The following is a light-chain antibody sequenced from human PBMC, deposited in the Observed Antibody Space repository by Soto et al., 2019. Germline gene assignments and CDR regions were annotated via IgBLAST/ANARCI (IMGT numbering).Light chain of an antibody. Sequence: QPVLTQPPSVSGAPGQRVTISCTGSSSNIGAPYDVHWYQHLPGTAPKLLIYANINRPSGVPDRFSGSKSGTSASLAITGLQAEDEADYYCQSYDSSLNVVFGGGTKVTVL. CDR3: QSYDSSLNVV. CDR2: ANI. V-gene: IGLV1-40*01. J-gene: IGLJ2*01. CDR1: SSNIGAPYD.